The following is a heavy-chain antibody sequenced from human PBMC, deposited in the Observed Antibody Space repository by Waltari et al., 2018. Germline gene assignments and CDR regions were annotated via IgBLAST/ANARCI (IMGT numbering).Heavy chain of an antibody. V-gene: IGHV3-15*01. Sequence: EVQLVESGGGLVKPGGSLRLSCAASGFTFSNAWMSWVRQAPGKGLEWVGRIKSKTDGGTKDYAEPVKGRFTISRDDSKNTLYLQMNSLKTEDTAVYYCTTGTTNYDILTGYYTFDYWGQGTLVTVSS. J-gene: IGHJ4*02. CDR1: GFTFSNAW. CDR2: IKSKTDGGTK. CDR3: TTGTTNYDILTGYYTFDY. D-gene: IGHD3-9*01.